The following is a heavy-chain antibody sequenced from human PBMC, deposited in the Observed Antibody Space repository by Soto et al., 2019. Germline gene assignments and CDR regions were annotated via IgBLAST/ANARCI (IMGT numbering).Heavy chain of an antibody. D-gene: IGHD5-12*01. CDR2: IYYSGST. J-gene: IGHJ6*02. V-gene: IGHV4-31*03. CDR1: GGSISSGGYY. Sequence: SETLSPTCTVSGGSISSGGYYWSWIRPHPGKGLEWIGYIYYSGSTYYNPSLKSRVTISVETSKNQFSLKLSSVTAADTAVYYCAGAHSGYDSPYYYGMDVWGQGTTVTVSS. CDR3: AGAHSGYDSPYYYGMDV.